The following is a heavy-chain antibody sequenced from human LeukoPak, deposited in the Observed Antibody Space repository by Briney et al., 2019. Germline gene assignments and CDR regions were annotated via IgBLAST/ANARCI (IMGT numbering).Heavy chain of an antibody. J-gene: IGHJ5*02. V-gene: IGHV4-39*07. CDR1: GGSISSSSYY. Sequence: SETLSLTCTVSGGSISSSSYYWGWIRQPPGKGLEWIGSIYYSGSTYYNPSLKSRVTISVDKSKNQFSLKLSSVTAADTAIYYFARELWFGELLEGWFDPWGQGTLVTVSS. CDR2: IYYSGST. CDR3: ARELWFGELLEGWFDP. D-gene: IGHD3-10*01.